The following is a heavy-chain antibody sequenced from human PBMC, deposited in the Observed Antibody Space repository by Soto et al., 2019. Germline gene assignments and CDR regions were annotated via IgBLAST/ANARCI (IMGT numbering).Heavy chain of an antibody. CDR3: ARRKYNRNDKRPAPYYYYYYGMDV. J-gene: IGHJ6*02. CDR1: GGTFSSYA. Sequence: ASVKVSCKASGGTFSSYAISWVRQAPGQGLEWMGGIIPIFGTANYAQKFQGRVTITADESTSTAYMELSSLRSEDTAVYYCARRKYNRNDKRPAPYYYYYYGMDVWGQGTTVTVSS. D-gene: IGHD1-20*01. CDR2: IIPIFGTA. V-gene: IGHV1-69*13.